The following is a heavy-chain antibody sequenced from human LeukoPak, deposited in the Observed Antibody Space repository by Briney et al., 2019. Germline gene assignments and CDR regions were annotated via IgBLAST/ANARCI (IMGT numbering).Heavy chain of an antibody. CDR3: ARFLEWLLIFDY. CDR2: IYYSGST. D-gene: IGHD3-3*01. CDR1: GGSISSGDYY. J-gene: IGHJ4*02. Sequence: SQTLSLTCTVSGGSISSGDYYWSWIRQPPGKGLEWIGYIYYSGSTYYNPSLKSRVTISVDTSKNQFSLKLSSVTAADTAVYYCARFLEWLLIFDYWGQGTLVTVSS. V-gene: IGHV4-30-4*08.